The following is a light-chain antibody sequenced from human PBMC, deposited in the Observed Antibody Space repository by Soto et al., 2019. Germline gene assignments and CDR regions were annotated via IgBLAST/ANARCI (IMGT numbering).Light chain of an antibody. J-gene: IGKJ1*01. Sequence: DIVMTQSPLSLPVTPGEPASISCRSSQSLLHSNGYNYLDWYLQKPGQSPQLLIYLGSNRASGVPDRFSGSGSGTDFTLKSSRVEAEDVGVYYCMHALQTPATFGQGTKVELK. CDR2: LGS. CDR3: MHALQTPAT. CDR1: QSLLHSNGYNY. V-gene: IGKV2-28*01.